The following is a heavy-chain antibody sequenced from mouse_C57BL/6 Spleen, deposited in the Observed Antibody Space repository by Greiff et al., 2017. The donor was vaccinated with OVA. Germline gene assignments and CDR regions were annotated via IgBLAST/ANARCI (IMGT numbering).Heavy chain of an antibody. CDR1: GYSITSGYY. J-gene: IGHJ4*01. CDR3: AREGDGYYVGDYYAMDY. Sequence: EVQLQESGPGLVKPSQSLSLTCSVTGYSITSGYYWNWIRQFPGNKLEWMGYISYDGSNNYNPSLKNRISITRDTSKNQFFLKLNSVTTEDTATYYCAREGDGYYVGDYYAMDYWGQGTSVTVSS. CDR2: ISYDGSN. D-gene: IGHD2-3*01. V-gene: IGHV3-6*01.